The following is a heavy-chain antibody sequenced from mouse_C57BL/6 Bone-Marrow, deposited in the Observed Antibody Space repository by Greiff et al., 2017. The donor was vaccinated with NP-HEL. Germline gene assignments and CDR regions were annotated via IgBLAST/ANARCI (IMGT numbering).Heavy chain of an antibody. D-gene: IGHD1-1*01. CDR2: ISYDGSN. CDR3: AREGGYYGSPFAY. V-gene: IGHV3-6*01. J-gene: IGHJ3*01. Sequence: ESGPGLVKPSQSLSLTCSVTGYSIISGYYWNWIRQFPGNKLEWMAYISYDGSNNYNPSLKNRISITRDISKNQFLLKLTSVTTEDTATYYCAREGGYYGSPFAYWGQGTLVTVSA. CDR1: GYSIISGYY.